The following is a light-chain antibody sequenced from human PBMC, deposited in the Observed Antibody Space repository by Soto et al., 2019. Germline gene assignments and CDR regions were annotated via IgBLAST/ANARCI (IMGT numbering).Light chain of an antibody. CDR1: ESISSN. CDR3: QQYGSSLGWT. J-gene: IGKJ1*01. V-gene: IGKV3-20*01. CDR2: RTS. Sequence: EIVMTQSPATLSVSPGERATLSCRSSESISSNLAWYQQKPGQAPRLLMFRTSSRATGFPARFSGSGSGTDFTLTISRLEPEDFAVYYCQQYGSSLGWTFGQGTKVDI.